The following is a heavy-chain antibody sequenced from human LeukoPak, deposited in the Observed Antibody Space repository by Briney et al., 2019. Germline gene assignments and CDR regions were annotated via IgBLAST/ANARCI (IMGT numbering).Heavy chain of an antibody. CDR2: ISYEGSNK. CDR1: GFTFSSYC. V-gene: IGHV3-30*18. CDR3: AKDGASSYYYDSSGYYGFDY. Sequence: GGSLTLSCAASGFTFSSYCMHWVRQAAGKGLEWVAVISYEGSNKYYADSVKGRFTISRDNSKNTLYLQMNSLRAEDTAVYYCAKDGASSYYYDSSGYYGFDYWGQGTLVTVSS. J-gene: IGHJ4*02. D-gene: IGHD3-22*01.